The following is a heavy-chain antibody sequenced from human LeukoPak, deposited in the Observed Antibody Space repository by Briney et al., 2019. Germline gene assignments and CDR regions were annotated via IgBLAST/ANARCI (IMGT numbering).Heavy chain of an antibody. J-gene: IGHJ4*02. CDR2: MNPNSGNT. CDR3: ASGDFGGNSGTVDY. D-gene: IGHD4-23*01. Sequence: ASVKVSCKASGYTFTSYDINWVRQATGQGLEWMGWMNPNSGNTGYAQKFQGRVTMTRNTSISTVYMELSSLRSEDTAVYYCASGDFGGNSGTVDYWGQGTLVTVSS. CDR1: GYTFTSYD. V-gene: IGHV1-8*01.